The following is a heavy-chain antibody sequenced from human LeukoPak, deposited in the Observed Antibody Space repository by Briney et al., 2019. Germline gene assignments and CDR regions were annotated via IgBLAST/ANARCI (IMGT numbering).Heavy chain of an antibody. J-gene: IGHJ4*02. D-gene: IGHD3-22*01. CDR2: IYTSGST. V-gene: IGHV4-61*02. Sequence: PSETLSLTCTVSGGSISRGSYYWSWIRQPAGKGLEWIGRIYTSGSTNYNPSLKSRVTISVDTSKNQFSLKLSSVTAADTAVYYCARVDYYDSSGHFDYWGQGTLVTVSS. CDR3: ARVDYYDSSGHFDY. CDR1: GGSISRGSYY.